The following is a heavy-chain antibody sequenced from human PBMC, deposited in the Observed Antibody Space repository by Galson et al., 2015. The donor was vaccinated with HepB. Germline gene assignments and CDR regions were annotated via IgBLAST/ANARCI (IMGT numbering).Heavy chain of an antibody. Sequence: QSGAEVKKPGESLKISCKASGYSFAIFWIGWVRQMPGKGLEWMGLIYPGDSDARYSPSVQGQVTISVDKSINTAYLQWSSLKASDTAIYYCARFGSGIYAPVWFWGQGTPVTVSS. D-gene: IGHD3-10*01. V-gene: IGHV5-51*01. CDR3: ARFGSGIYAPVWF. J-gene: IGHJ4*02. CDR2: IYPGDSDA. CDR1: GYSFAIFW.